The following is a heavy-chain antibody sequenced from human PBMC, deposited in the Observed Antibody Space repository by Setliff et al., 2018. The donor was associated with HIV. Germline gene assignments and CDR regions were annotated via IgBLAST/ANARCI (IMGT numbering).Heavy chain of an antibody. D-gene: IGHD2-15*01. CDR2: IYHVGGT. CDR3: AKGPVSGVDL. J-gene: IGHJ5*02. Sequence: SETLSLTCAVSGGSIGSGGYSWSRIRQPPGRGLEWVGYIYHVGGTYYNPSLRSRVTISVDGSKNLFSLKLTSVTAADTAVYYCAKGPVSGVDLWGQGTLVTVSS. CDR1: GGSIGSGGYS. V-gene: IGHV4-30-2*01.